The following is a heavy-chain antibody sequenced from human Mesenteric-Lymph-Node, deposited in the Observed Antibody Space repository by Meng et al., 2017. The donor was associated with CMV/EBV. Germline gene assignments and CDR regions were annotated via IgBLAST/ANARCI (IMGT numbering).Heavy chain of an antibody. CDR3: ARDARITMIVVVGDAFDI. CDR2: IYSGGST. D-gene: IGHD3-22*01. CDR1: GFTVSSNY. J-gene: IGHJ3*02. Sequence: GGSLRLSCAASGFTVSSNYMSWVRQAPGKGLEWVSVIYSGGSTYYADSVKGRFTISRDNSKNTLYLQMNTLRAEDTAVYYCARDARITMIVVVGDAFDIWGQGTMVTVSS. V-gene: IGHV3-66*02.